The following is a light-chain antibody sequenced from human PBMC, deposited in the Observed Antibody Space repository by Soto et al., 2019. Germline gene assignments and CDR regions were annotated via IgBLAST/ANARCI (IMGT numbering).Light chain of an antibody. J-gene: IGLJ1*01. CDR1: NSDVGGYNY. V-gene: IGLV2-14*01. CDR2: DVS. Sequence: QSALTQPASVSGSPGQRITISCTGTNSDVGGYNYVSWYQQHPGKAPKLMIYDVSHRPSGVSNRFSGSKSGHTASLTSSGLQAEDEADYDCSSYTSSSTYVFGTGTKLTVL. CDR3: SSYTSSSTYV.